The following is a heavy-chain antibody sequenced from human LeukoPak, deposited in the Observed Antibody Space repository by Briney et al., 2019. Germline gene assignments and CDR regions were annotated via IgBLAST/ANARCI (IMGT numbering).Heavy chain of an antibody. Sequence: GGSLRLSCAASGFTFRDYYMSWIRQAPGKGLEWVSYISSSSSYTNYADSVKGRFTISRDNAKNSLYLQMNSLRAEDTAVYYCAREGSWFDYWGQGTLVTVSS. J-gene: IGHJ4*02. D-gene: IGHD1-26*01. CDR1: GFTFRDYY. CDR2: ISSSSSYT. CDR3: AREGSWFDY. V-gene: IGHV3-11*05.